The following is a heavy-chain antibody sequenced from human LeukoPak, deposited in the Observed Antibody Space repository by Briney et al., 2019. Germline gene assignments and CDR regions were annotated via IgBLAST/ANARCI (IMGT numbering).Heavy chain of an antibody. CDR2: ISDTGRKR. V-gene: IGHV3-23*01. CDR3: AKHITPAAMHYFDY. CDR1: GFSFDTYA. J-gene: IGHJ4*02. Sequence: GGSLRLSCVASGFSFDTYAMSWVRQPPGKGLEWVSGISDTGRKRHYTDSVKGRFTISRDNSKNTLYLQMNSLRAEDTAVYYCAKHITPAAMHYFDYWGQGTLVTVSS. D-gene: IGHD2-2*01.